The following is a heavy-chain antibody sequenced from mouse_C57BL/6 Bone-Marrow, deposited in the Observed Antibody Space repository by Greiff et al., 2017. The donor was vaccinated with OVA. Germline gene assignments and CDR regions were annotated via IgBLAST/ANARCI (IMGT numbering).Heavy chain of an antibody. J-gene: IGHJ3*01. D-gene: IGHD2-2*01. V-gene: IGHV1-55*01. CDR2: IYPGSGST. CDR1: GYTFTSYW. Sequence: VQLQESGAELVKPGASVKMSCKASGYTFTSYWITWVKQRPGQGLEWIGDIYPGSGSTNYNEKFKSKATLTVDTSSSTAYMQLSSLTSEDSAVYYCARGGVWLPFAYWGQGTLVTVSA. CDR3: ARGGVWLPFAY.